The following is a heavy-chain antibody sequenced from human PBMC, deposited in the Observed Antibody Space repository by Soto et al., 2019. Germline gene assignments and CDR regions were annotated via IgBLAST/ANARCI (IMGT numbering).Heavy chain of an antibody. CDR1: GYTFTGYY. CDR2: INPNSGGT. Sequence: AAVKVSYKASGYTFTGYYMHWVRQAPGQGLEWMGWINPNSGGTNYAQKYQGWVTMTRDTSISTAYMELSRLRSDATAVYSCARAGYCSGGSCYSRENYYFYGLDVWGQGTTVTVSS. CDR3: ARAGYCSGGSCYSRENYYFYGLDV. V-gene: IGHV1-2*04. J-gene: IGHJ6*02. D-gene: IGHD2-15*01.